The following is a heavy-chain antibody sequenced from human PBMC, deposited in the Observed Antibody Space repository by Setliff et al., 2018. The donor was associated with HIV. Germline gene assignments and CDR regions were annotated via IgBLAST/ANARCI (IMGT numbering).Heavy chain of an antibody. J-gene: IGHJ4*02. CDR1: GGSFSAYH. V-gene: IGHV4-34*01. CDR2: INHSGST. Sequence: SETLSLTCAVYGGSFSAYHWSWIRQTPGKGLEWLGEINHSGSTAYNLALESRVSMSIDTSKNQFSLKLSSVTAADTAVYYCARSGSGWFLSYWGQGTLVTVSS. D-gene: IGHD6-19*01. CDR3: ARSGSGWFLSY.